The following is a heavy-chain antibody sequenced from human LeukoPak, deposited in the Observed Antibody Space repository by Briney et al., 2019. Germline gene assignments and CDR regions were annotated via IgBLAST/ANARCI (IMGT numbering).Heavy chain of an antibody. V-gene: IGHV1-2*02. CDR3: ARGLGWDSGTYLAA. J-gene: IGHJ5*02. D-gene: IGHD1-26*01. Sequence: ASVKVSCKASGYTFTGYYMHWVRQATSQGLESMGWINPNSGDTNYAQKFQGRVSMTRDTSISTAYMDLSGLRSDDTALYYCARGLGWDSGTYLAAWGQGPLVTVSS. CDR1: GYTFTGYY. CDR2: INPNSGDT.